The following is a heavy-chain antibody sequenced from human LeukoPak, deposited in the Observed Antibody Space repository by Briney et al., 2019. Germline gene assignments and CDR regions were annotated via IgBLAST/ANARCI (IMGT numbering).Heavy chain of an antibody. V-gene: IGHV3-21*01. CDR1: EFTFSDYW. J-gene: IGHJ3*02. CDR3: ARGDRMFKGAFDI. Sequence: GGSLRLSCAASEFTFSDYWMSWVRQAPGKGLEWVSSISSSSSYIYYAGSVKGRFTISRDNAKNSLYLQMNSLRAEDTAVYYCARGDRMFKGAFDIWGQGTMVTVSS. D-gene: IGHD1-26*01. CDR2: ISSSSSYI.